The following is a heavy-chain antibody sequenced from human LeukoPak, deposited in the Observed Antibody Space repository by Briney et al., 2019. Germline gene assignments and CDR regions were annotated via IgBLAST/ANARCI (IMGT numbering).Heavy chain of an antibody. CDR3: ARVPTVTTYDAFDI. J-gene: IGHJ3*02. V-gene: IGHV1-18*01. CDR1: GYTFTKYG. CDR2: ISPYNDNT. D-gene: IGHD4-17*01. Sequence: ASVKVSCKASGYTFTKYGINWVRQAPGQGLEWMGWISPYNDNTKYAQILQGRVTMTTDTSTSTAYMELRSLRSDDTAVYYCARVPTVTTYDAFDIWGQGTMVTVSS.